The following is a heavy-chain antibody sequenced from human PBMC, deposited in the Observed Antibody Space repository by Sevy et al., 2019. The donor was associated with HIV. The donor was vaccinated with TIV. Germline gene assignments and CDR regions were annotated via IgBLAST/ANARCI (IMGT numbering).Heavy chain of an antibody. CDR2: IKQDGSEK. CDR3: ARERGVMVAATPTYYFDY. D-gene: IGHD2-15*01. Sequence: GGSLRLSCAASGFTFSSYWMSWVRQAPGKGLEWVANIKQDGSEKYYVDSVKGRFTISRDNAKNSLYLQMNSLRAEDTAVHYCARERGVMVAATPTYYFDYWGQGTLVTVSS. V-gene: IGHV3-7*01. J-gene: IGHJ4*02. CDR1: GFTFSSYW.